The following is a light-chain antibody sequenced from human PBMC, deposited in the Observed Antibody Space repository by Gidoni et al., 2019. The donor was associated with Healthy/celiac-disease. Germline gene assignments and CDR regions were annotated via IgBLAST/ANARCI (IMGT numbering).Light chain of an antibody. CDR3: QAWDSSTASV. CDR2: QDS. V-gene: IGLV3-1*01. J-gene: IGLJ1*01. Sequence: SYELTHPPSVSVSPGQTASITCSGDKLGDKYACWYQQKPGQSPVLVIYQDSKRPSGIPERVAGSNSGNTATLTISGTQAMDEADYYCQAWDSSTASVFGTGTKVTVL. CDR1: KLGDKY.